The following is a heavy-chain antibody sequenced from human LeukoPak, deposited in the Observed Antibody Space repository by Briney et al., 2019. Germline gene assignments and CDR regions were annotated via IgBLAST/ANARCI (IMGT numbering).Heavy chain of an antibody. CDR1: GGSISSYY. Sequence: SETLSLTCTVSGGSISSYYWSWIRQPPGKGLEWIGYIYYSGSTNYNPSLKSRVTISVDTSKNQFSLKLSSVTAADTAVYYCARISGGSLIFDYWGQGTLVTVSS. V-gene: IGHV4-59*08. D-gene: IGHD1-26*01. CDR2: IYYSGST. CDR3: ARISGGSLIFDY. J-gene: IGHJ4*02.